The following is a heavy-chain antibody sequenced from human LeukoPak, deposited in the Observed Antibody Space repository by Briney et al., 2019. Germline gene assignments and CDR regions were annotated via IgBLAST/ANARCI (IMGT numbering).Heavy chain of an antibody. CDR3: AKERFRYCSSTSCYHFDY. CDR2: ISYDGSNR. CDR1: GFTFSSYG. V-gene: IGHV3-30*18. Sequence: GGPLRLSCAASGFTFSSYGMHWVRQAPGKGLEWVAVISYDGSNRYYADAVKGRFTISRDNSKNTLYLQMNSLRAEDTAVYYCAKERFRYCSSTSCYHFDYWGQGTLVTVSS. J-gene: IGHJ4*02. D-gene: IGHD2-2*01.